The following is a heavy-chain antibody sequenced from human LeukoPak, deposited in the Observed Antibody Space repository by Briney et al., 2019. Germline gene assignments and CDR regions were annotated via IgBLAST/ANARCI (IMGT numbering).Heavy chain of an antibody. V-gene: IGHV3-7*01. CDR1: GFTFSSYW. CDR2: IKQDGSEK. J-gene: IGHJ4*02. D-gene: IGHD4-11*01. CDR3: ARGRTTGEY. Sequence: GGSLRLSCAAPGFTFSSYWMSWVRQAPGKRLEWVANIKQDGSEKYYVDSVKGRFTISRDNAKNSPYLQMNSLRAEDTAVYYCARGRTTGEYWGQGTLVTVSS.